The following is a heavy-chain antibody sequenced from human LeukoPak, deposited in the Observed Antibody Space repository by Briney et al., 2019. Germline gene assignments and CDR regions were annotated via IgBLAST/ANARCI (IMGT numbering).Heavy chain of an antibody. V-gene: IGHV3-23*01. CDR3: AQGRGSSYYYDMDV. J-gene: IGHJ6*02. CDR1: GFTFSTYA. CDR2: ISGIDT. Sequence: GGSLRLSCAASGFTFSTYAMNWVRQAPGKGLEWVSTISGIDTFYADSVKGRFTISRDNSKNTLYLQMVSLRAEDTAVYYCAQGRGSSYYYDMDVWGQGTTVTVSS. D-gene: IGHD2-2*01.